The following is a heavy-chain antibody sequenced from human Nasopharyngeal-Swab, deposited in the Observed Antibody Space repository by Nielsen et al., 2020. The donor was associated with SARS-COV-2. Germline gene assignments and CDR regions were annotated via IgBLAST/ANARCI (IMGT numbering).Heavy chain of an antibody. J-gene: IGHJ4*02. D-gene: IGHD7-27*01. Sequence: LSLTCAASGFTFSDYYMSWIRQAPGKGLAYISYISGSGGTIYYGDSMKGRFTISRDNAKNSLYLQMNSLRAEDTAVYYCARDRANWDFDYWGQGTLVTVSS. CDR3: ARDRANWDFDY. V-gene: IGHV3-11*04. CDR1: GFTFSDYY. CDR2: ISGSGGTI.